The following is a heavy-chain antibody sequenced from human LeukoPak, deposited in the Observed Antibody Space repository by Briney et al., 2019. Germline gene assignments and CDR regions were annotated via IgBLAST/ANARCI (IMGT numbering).Heavy chain of an antibody. CDR1: GGSLSRSSYY. CDR3: ARLAMVVAFFDY. CDR2: IYYSRST. V-gene: IGHV4-39*01. D-gene: IGHD2-15*01. J-gene: IGHJ4*02. Sequence: SETLSLTCTVSGGSLSRSSYYWGWIPQPPGKGLEWVGSIYYSRSTYYNPSLKSRVTISVDTSKNQFSLKLSSVTAADTAVYYCARLAMVVAFFDYWGQGTLVTVSS.